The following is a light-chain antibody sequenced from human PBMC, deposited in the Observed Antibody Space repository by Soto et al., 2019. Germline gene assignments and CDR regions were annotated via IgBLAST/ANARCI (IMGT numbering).Light chain of an antibody. CDR3: RSWDSSLSAYV. CDR1: SSTIGGNS. Sequence: QSVLTQPPSVSAAPGQKVTISCSGSSSTIGGNSVSWSQQLPGTAPKLLIYDDNTRPSEIPDRFSGTKSGTSATLGITGFQTGDEADYYCRSWDSSLSAYVFGTGTKVTVL. J-gene: IGLJ1*01. CDR2: DDN. V-gene: IGLV1-51*01.